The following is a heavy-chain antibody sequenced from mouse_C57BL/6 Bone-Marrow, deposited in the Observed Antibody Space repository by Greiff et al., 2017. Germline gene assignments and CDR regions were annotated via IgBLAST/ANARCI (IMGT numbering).Heavy chain of an antibody. CDR3: ASVYYGNYDAMDY. Sequence: EVNVVESGGGLVKPGGSLKLSCAASGFTFSDYGMHWVRQAPEKGLEWVAYISSGSSTIYYADTVKGRFTISRDNAKNTLFLQMTSLRSEDTAMYYCASVYYGNYDAMDYWGQGTSVTVSS. D-gene: IGHD2-1*01. CDR1: GFTFSDYG. CDR2: ISSGSSTI. V-gene: IGHV5-17*01. J-gene: IGHJ4*01.